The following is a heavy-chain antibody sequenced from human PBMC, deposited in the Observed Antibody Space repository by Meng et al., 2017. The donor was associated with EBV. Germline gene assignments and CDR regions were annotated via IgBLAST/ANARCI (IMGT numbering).Heavy chain of an antibody. J-gene: IGHJ4*02. CDR3: TTDEGGSRF. Sequence: VQWVGSGGGLVKPGESLKLSCAASEFTFTSAWMNWVRQAPGKGLEWVGRIRSQVDGRTADYSAPVKGRFTISRDDSKHTLYLQMNSLKIEDSAVYYCTTDEGGSRFWGQGTLVTVSS. CDR2: IRSQVDGRTA. V-gene: IGHV3-15*01. D-gene: IGHD1-26*01. CDR1: EFTFTSAW.